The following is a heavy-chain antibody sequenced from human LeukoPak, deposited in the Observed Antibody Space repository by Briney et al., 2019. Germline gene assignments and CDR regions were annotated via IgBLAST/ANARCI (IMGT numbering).Heavy chain of an antibody. Sequence: ASVKVSCKASGYTLTSYDINWVRQATGQGLEWMGWMNPNSGNTGYAQKFQGRVTMTRNTSISTAYMELSSLRSEDTAVYYCGRAPVVGSGYYYDYWGQGTLVTVSS. V-gene: IGHV1-8*01. CDR2: MNPNSGNT. D-gene: IGHD3-22*01. J-gene: IGHJ4*02. CDR1: GYTLTSYD. CDR3: GRAPVVGSGYYYDY.